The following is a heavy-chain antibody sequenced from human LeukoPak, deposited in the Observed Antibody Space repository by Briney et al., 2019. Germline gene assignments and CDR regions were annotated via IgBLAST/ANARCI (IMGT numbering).Heavy chain of an antibody. Sequence: ASVKVSCKASGGTFSSYAISWVRQAPGQGLEWMGGIIPIFGTANYAQTFQGRLTITADESTSTAYMELSSLRSEDTAVYYCARAVVVIANGFDMWGQGTMVTVSS. J-gene: IGHJ3*02. D-gene: IGHD2-21*01. CDR2: IIPIFGTA. V-gene: IGHV1-69*13. CDR3: ARAVVVIANGFDM. CDR1: GGTFSSYA.